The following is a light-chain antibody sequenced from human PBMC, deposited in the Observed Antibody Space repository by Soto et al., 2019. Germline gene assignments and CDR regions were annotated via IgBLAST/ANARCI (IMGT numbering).Light chain of an antibody. Sequence: DIQMTQSPSSVSASVGDRVAITCRASQAVSTYVAWYQQKPGKAPNVLIYNVSTLHVAVPSRFSGSGSGTEFTLTINSLQPEDVATYYCQQAKAFPRTFGQGSRVEV. CDR2: NVS. CDR3: QQAKAFPRT. J-gene: IGKJ1*01. CDR1: QAVSTY. V-gene: IGKV1-12*01.